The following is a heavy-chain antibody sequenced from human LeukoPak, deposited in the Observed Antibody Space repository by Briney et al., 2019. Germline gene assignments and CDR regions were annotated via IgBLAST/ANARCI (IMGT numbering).Heavy chain of an antibody. V-gene: IGHV1-18*01. CDR3: ARVGGGTSWSGRAFDI. CDR1: GYTFSSYG. D-gene: IGHD6-13*01. Sequence: ASVKVSCKASGYTFSSYGISWVRQAPGQGLEWMGWISAYNGNTNYAQKLQGRVTMTTDTSTSTAYMELRSLRSDDTAVYYCARVGGGTSWSGRAFDIWGQGTMVTVSS. J-gene: IGHJ3*02. CDR2: ISAYNGNT.